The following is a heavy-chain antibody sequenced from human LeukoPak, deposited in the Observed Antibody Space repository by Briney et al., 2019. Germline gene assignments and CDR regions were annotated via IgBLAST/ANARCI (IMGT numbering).Heavy chain of an antibody. Sequence: GGSLRLSCAASGFTFKDYGMNWVRQAPGKGLEWVSGINWNGGGTGYADSVKGRFTITRDNAKNSLYLQMNSLRAEDTALYYCAKVASRYSSSWYVAVDYWGQGTLVTVSS. J-gene: IGHJ4*02. CDR1: GFTFKDYG. D-gene: IGHD6-13*01. V-gene: IGHV3-20*04. CDR2: INWNGGGT. CDR3: AKVASRYSSSWYVAVDY.